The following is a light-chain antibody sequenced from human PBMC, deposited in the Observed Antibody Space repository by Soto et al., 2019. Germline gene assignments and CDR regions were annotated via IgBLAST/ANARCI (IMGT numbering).Light chain of an antibody. CDR1: SSDVGAYNY. CDR2: EVN. J-gene: IGLJ2*01. CDR3: SSYTSASALGI. Sequence: QSALTQPPSASGSLGQSVTISCTGTSSDVGAYNYVSWYQQHPGEAPKLIIFEVNNRPSGVSNRFSGSKSGNTASLTIFGLQVEDEALYFCSSYTSASALGIFGGGTKLTVL. V-gene: IGLV2-14*01.